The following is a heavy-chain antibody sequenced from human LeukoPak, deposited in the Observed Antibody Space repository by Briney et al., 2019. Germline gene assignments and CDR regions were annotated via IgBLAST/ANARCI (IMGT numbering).Heavy chain of an antibody. J-gene: IGHJ4*02. CDR3: ARGEGAYDSSGYYYVFPDY. V-gene: IGHV1-18*04. CDR1: RYTFTSYY. CDR2: ISAYNGNT. D-gene: IGHD3-22*01. Sequence: ASVKVSCKASRYTFTSYYMHWVRQAPGQGLEWMGWISAYNGNTNYAQKLQGRVTMTTDTSTSTAYMELRSLRSDDTAVYYCARGEGAYDSSGYYYVFPDYWGQGTLVTVSS.